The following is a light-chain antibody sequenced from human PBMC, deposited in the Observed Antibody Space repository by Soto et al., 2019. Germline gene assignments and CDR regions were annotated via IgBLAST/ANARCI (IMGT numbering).Light chain of an antibody. CDR1: SSNIGSNY. CDR3: AVWDDSLSGWV. Sequence: QSVLTQPPSASGTPGQRVTISCSGSSSNIGSNYVYWYQQLPGTAPKLLIYRNNQRPSGVPDRFSGSKSGTSASLDISGLRSEDEADHYCAVWDDSLSGWVFGGGTQLTVL. CDR2: RNN. V-gene: IGLV1-47*01. J-gene: IGLJ3*02.